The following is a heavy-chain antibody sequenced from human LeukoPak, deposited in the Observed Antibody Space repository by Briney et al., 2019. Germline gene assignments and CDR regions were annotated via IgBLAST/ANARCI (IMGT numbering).Heavy chain of an antibody. D-gene: IGHD3-10*01. J-gene: IGHJ4*02. CDR3: ARDPERLWFGELSGGYYFDY. Sequence: PGGSLRLYCAASGFTFSSYAMHWVRQAPGKGLEGGAVISYDGSNKYYADSVKGRFTISRDNSKNTLYLQMNSLRAEDTAVYYCARDPERLWFGELSGGYYFDYWGQGTLVTVSS. V-gene: IGHV3-30*04. CDR1: GFTFSSYA. CDR2: ISYDGSNK.